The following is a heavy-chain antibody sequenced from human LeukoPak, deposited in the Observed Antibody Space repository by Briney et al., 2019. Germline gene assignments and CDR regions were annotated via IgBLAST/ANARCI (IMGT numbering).Heavy chain of an antibody. V-gene: IGHV4-34*01. CDR1: GWSFSGYY. CDR2: INHSGST. CDR3: ARATVSPGLARITMVRGKDYYYYYMDV. D-gene: IGHD3-10*01. Sequence: SKPPSLTSASYGWSFSGYYWCWLRHPPGKGLEWIGEINHSGSTNYNPPLKSRVTISVDTSKNQFSLKLSSVTAADTAVYYCARATVSPGLARITMVRGKDYYYYYMDVWGKGTTVTVSS. J-gene: IGHJ6*03.